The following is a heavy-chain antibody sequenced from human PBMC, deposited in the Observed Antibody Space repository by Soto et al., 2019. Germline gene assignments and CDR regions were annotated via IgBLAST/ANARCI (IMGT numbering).Heavy chain of an antibody. J-gene: IGHJ6*02. CDR2: IYYSGST. D-gene: IGHD3-3*01. CDR1: DGSISSSSYY. V-gene: IGHV4-39*01. CDR3: ARHLTYYDFWSGYYWPSGYYYGMDV. Sequence: SVTMSLTCTVADGSISSSSYYCGWIRQPPGKGLEWIGSIYYSGSTYYNPSLKSRVTISVDTSKNQFSLKLSSVTAADTAVYYCARHLTYYDFWSGYYWPSGYYYGMDVWGQGTTVTVSS.